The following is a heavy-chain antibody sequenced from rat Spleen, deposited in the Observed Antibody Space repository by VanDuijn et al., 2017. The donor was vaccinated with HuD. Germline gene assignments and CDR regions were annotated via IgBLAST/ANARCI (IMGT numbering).Heavy chain of an antibody. J-gene: IGHJ2*01. CDR3: AREGH. CDR2: ISPSGGST. CDR1: GFTFSNYG. Sequence: EVQLVESGGGLVQPGRSMKLSCAASGFTFSNYGMHWSRQAPTKGLEWVASISPSGGSTYYRDSVKGRFTISRHNAQNTVYLQMDSLRSEDTATYYCAREGHWGQGVMVTVSS. V-gene: IGHV5-19*01.